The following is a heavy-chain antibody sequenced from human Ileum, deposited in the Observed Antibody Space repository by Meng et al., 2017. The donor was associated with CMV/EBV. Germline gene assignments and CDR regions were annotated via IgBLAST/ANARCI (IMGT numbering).Heavy chain of an antibody. CDR2: IYTGGPT. CDR1: SASITPYY. D-gene: IGHD3-10*01. J-gene: IGHJ4*02. CDR3: ARGQTVRGFEY. V-gene: IGHV4-4*07. Sequence: APLRESRPGLVTPSETLSLPCTISSASITPYYWNWIRQPAGKGLEWIGRIYTGGPTDYNPSLKSRVTKSVDMSKNQFFLNLSSVTAADTAVYYCARGQTVRGFEYWGLGILVTVSS.